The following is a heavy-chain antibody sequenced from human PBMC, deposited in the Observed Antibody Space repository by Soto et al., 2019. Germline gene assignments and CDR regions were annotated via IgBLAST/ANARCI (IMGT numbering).Heavy chain of an antibody. Sequence: GASVKVSCKASGVTFSSYAISWVRQAPGQGLEWMGGIIPIFGTANYAQKFQGRVTITADKSTSTAYMELSSLRSEDTAVYYCARENLVRRFGELSPNWFDPWGQGTLVTVSS. CDR3: ARENLVRRFGELSPNWFDP. J-gene: IGHJ5*02. CDR2: IIPIFGTA. D-gene: IGHD3-10*01. V-gene: IGHV1-69*06. CDR1: GVTFSSYA.